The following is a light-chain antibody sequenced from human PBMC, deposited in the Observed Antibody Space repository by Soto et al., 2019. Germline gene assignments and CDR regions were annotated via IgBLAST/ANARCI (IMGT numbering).Light chain of an antibody. J-gene: IGLJ2*01. CDR3: CPYAGTDLRVV. Sequence: QSVLTQPRSVSGSPGQSVTVSCTGASDNIGDYNSVSWYQQHPGKPPKLMIYDVTKRSSGVPDRFSGSKSGNTASLTISGLQAEDEADYYCCPYAGTDLRVVFGGGTKLTVL. CDR2: DVT. V-gene: IGLV2-11*01. CDR1: SDNIGDYNS.